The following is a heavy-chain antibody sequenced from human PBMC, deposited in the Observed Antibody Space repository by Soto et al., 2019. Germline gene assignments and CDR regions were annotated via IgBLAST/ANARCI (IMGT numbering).Heavy chain of an antibody. J-gene: IGHJ4*02. D-gene: IGHD3-22*01. V-gene: IGHV3-30*18. CDR1: GFTFSSYG. CDR2: ISYDGSNK. CDR3: AKDRGSSGYYFDY. Sequence: PGESLKISCAASGFTFSSYGMHWVRQAPGKGLEWVAVISYDGSNKYYADSVKGRFTISRDNSKNTLYLQMNSLRAEDTAVYYCAKDRGSSGYYFDYWGQGTLVTVSS.